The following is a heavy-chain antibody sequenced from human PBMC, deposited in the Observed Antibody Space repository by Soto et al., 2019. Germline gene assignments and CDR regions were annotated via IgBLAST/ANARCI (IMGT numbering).Heavy chain of an antibody. CDR2: IYYSGST. V-gene: IGHV4-39*01. CDR1: GGSISSSSYY. D-gene: IGHD3-22*01. Sequence: QLQLQESGPGLVKPSETLSLTCTVSGGSISSSSYYWGWIRQPPGKGLEWIGSIYYSGSTYYNPSLKSRVTISVDTSKNQFSLKLSSVTAADTAVYYCARQSGSSGYYFDYWGQGTLVTVSS. CDR3: ARQSGSSGYYFDY. J-gene: IGHJ4*02.